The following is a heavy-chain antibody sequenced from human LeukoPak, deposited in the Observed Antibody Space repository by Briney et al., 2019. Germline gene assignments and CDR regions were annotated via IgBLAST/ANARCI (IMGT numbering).Heavy chain of an antibody. D-gene: IGHD1-26*01. CDR2: IYYSGST. V-gene: IGHV4-39*01. CDR1: GCFIRSSSYY. CDR3: ASRGATSPFDY. J-gene: IGHJ4*02. Sequence: SETLSLTRTVSGCFIRSSSYYWGWIRQPPGKGLEGIGSIYYSGSTYYNPSLKSRVTISVDTSKNQFSLKLSSVTAADTAVYYCASRGATSPFDYWGQGTLVTVSS.